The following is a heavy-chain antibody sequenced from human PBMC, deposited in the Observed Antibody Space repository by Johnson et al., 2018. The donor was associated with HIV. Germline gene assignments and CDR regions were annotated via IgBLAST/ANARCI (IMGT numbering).Heavy chain of an antibody. Sequence: LVESGGGVVQPGRSLRLSCAASGFPFSSYGMHWVRQAPGKGLGWVAVIWYDGSNKYYADSVKGRFTISRDNSKNTLYLQMNSLRVEDTAVYYCARVRYYDILTGYRKAYDAFDIWGQGTMVTVSS. V-gene: IGHV3-33*01. CDR3: ARVRYYDILTGYRKAYDAFDI. D-gene: IGHD3-9*01. CDR1: GFPFSSYG. CDR2: IWYDGSNK. J-gene: IGHJ3*02.